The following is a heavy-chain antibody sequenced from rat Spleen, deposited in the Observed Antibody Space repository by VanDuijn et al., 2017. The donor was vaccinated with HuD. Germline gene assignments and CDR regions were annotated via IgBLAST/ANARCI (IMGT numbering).Heavy chain of an antibody. D-gene: IGHD5-1*01. CDR2: IWTGGST. Sequence: QVQLKESGPGLVQPSQTLSLTCTVSGFSLTRYHVTWVRQPPGKGLEWMGVIWTGGSTSYNSLLKSRLSISRDISKSQVFLRMNSLQTEDTATYYCARDPNWDYYVMDAWGHGASVTVSS. CDR1: GFSLTRYH. V-gene: IGHV2-43*01. J-gene: IGHJ4*01. CDR3: ARDPNWDYYVMDA.